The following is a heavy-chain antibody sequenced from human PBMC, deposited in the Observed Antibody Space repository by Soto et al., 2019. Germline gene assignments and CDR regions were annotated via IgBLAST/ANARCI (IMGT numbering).Heavy chain of an antibody. Sequence: SETLSLTCTVSGGSISSYYWSWIRQPPGKGLEWIGYIYYSGSTNYNPSLKSRVTISVDTSKNQFSLKLSSVTAAATAVYYCASSSTVVTPFGYWGQGTLVTVSS. CDR1: GGSISSYY. CDR2: IYYSGST. D-gene: IGHD4-17*01. CDR3: ASSSTVVTPFGY. J-gene: IGHJ4*02. V-gene: IGHV4-59*01.